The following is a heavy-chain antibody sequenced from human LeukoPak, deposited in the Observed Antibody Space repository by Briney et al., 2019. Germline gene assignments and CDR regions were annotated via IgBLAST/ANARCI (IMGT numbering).Heavy chain of an antibody. D-gene: IGHD4-17*01. CDR1: GYTLSGYY. Sequence: GASVKVSCKASGYTLSGYYIHWVRQAPGQGLEWMGWINPNSGGTNYAQKFQGRVTMTRDASISTAYMELSRLRSDDTAVYYCARGPNGDDYYYYYYMDVWGKGTTVTVSS. J-gene: IGHJ6*03. V-gene: IGHV1-2*02. CDR2: INPNSGGT. CDR3: ARGPNGDDYYYYYYMDV.